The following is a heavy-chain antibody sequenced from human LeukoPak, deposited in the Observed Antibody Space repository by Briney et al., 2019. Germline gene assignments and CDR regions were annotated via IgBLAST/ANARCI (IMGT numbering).Heavy chain of an antibody. CDR2: IWYDGSNK. D-gene: IGHD4-17*01. Sequence: GGSLRLSCAASGFTFSSYVMHWVRQAPGKGLEWVAVIWYDGSNKYYADSVKGRFTISRDNSKNTLYLQMNSLRAEDTAVYYCARDIGYGDYVNFDYWGQGTLVTVSS. V-gene: IGHV3-33*01. CDR1: GFTFSSYV. J-gene: IGHJ4*02. CDR3: ARDIGYGDYVNFDY.